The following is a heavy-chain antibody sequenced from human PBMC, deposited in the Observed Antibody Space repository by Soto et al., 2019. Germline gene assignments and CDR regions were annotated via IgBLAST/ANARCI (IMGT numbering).Heavy chain of an antibody. CDR1: GGSISSADYY. CDR2: IYYTGRT. Sequence: QVQLQESGPGLVQPSQTLSLTCSVSGGSISSADYYWTWIRQPPGEGLEWIGYIYYTGRTSSTPSLESRVTISIDTSKKQFALKLSSVSAADTAVYYCAREGSSSPEYFDFWGPGTLVTVSS. V-gene: IGHV4-30-4*01. CDR3: AREGSSSPEYFDF. J-gene: IGHJ4*02. D-gene: IGHD2-15*01.